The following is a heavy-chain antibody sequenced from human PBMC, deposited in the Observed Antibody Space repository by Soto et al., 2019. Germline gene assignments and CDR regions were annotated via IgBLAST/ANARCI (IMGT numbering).Heavy chain of an antibody. J-gene: IGHJ5*02. CDR2: IYSGGPT. D-gene: IGHD6-6*01. CDR3: ARSSYYSSSSWPGWFAP. V-gene: IGHV3-53*01. CDR1: GFTVSSNY. Sequence: EVQLVESGGGLIQPGGSLRLSCAASGFTVSSNYMNWVRQAPGKGLEWVSVIYSGGPTYYADSVKGRFTISRDNSKNTLYLQMNSLRAEDTAVYYCARSSYYSSSSWPGWFAPWGQGTLVTVSS.